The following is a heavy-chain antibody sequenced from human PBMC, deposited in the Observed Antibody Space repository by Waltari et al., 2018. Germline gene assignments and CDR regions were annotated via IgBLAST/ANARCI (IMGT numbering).Heavy chain of an antibody. D-gene: IGHD1-26*01. CDR1: GGTFSSYA. V-gene: IGHV1-69*12. J-gene: IGHJ3*02. CDR3: ARDGGATADAFDI. CDR2: IIPIIGRA. Sequence: QVQLVQSGAEVKKPGSSVKVSCKASGGTFSSYAISWVRQAPGQGLEWMGGIIPIIGRANYAQKFQGRVTITADESTSTAYMELRSLRSEDTAVYYCARDGGATADAFDIWGQGTMVTVSS.